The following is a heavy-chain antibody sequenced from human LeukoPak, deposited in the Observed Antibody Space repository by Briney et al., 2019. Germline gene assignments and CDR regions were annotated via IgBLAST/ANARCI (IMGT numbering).Heavy chain of an antibody. CDR2: IKSKGDGETT. D-gene: IGHD3-10*01. CDR3: TTDRGLTMTRGVLVD. J-gene: IGHJ4*02. V-gene: IGHV3-15*01. CDR1: GFTFTNAW. Sequence: RAGGSLRLSCAASGFTFTNAWMTWVRQAPGKGLEWVGRIKSKGDGETTDYAEPVKGRFSMSRDDSEATMYLQMYGLEAEDTAVYYCTTDRGLTMTRGVLVDWGLGALVTVSS.